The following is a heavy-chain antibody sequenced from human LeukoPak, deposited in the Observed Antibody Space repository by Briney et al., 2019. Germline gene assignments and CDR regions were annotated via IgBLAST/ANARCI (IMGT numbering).Heavy chain of an antibody. J-gene: IGHJ5*01. V-gene: IGHV4-59*03. CDR3: ALAPNSNWFDF. CDR2: IHYSGSS. Sequence: SETLSLTCTVSGDSTSNFYWNWIRQSPGKGLEWIGNIHYSGSSVYNPSLKSRVTISIDTSRRQFFLKLNSVTAADTAVYFCALAPNSNWFDFWGPGTLVSVSS. D-gene: IGHD2-8*01. CDR1: GDSTSNFY.